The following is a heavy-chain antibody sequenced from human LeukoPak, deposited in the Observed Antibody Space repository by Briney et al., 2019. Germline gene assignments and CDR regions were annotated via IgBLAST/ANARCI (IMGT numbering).Heavy chain of an antibody. Sequence: GGSLRLSCAASGFIFSRYGMYWVRQAPGKGLEWMAVISHDGSNKYYADSVRGRFIISRDDSKNTLYLQMNSLRIDDTAVYYCAKDGAPYDSPTEGWLDPWGQGTLVTVSS. D-gene: IGHD3-22*01. J-gene: IGHJ5*02. CDR3: AKDGAPYDSPTEGWLDP. CDR1: GFIFSRYG. V-gene: IGHV3-30*18. CDR2: ISHDGSNK.